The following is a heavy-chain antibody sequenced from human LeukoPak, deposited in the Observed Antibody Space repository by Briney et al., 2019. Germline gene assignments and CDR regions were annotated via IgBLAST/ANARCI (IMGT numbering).Heavy chain of an antibody. Sequence: ASVKVSCKASGYTFTSYGISWVRQAPGQGLEWMGWISAYNGNTNYAQKLQGRVTMTTDTSTSTAYMELRSLRSDDTAVYYCARVPHYYDSSGYYHEDYWGQGTLVTVSS. CDR3: ARVPHYYDSSGYYHEDY. CDR1: GYTFTSYG. CDR2: ISAYNGNT. D-gene: IGHD3-22*01. J-gene: IGHJ4*02. V-gene: IGHV1-18*01.